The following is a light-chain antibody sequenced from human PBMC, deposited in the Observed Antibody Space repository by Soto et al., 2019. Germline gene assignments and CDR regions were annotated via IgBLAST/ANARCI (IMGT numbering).Light chain of an antibody. CDR3: QPYAGSPGYI. Sequence: EIVLTQSPGTLSLSPGERATLSCRASQSVSSSYLAWYQQKPGQAPRLLIYGASSRATGIPDRFSGSGSGTNFTLTITRLEPHVLAVNSGQPYAGSPGYIFGPGTKLEIK. V-gene: IGKV3-20*01. CDR1: QSVSSSY. CDR2: GAS. J-gene: IGKJ2*01.